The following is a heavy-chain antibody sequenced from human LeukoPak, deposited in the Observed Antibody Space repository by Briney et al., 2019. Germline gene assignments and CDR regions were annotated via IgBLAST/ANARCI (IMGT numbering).Heavy chain of an antibody. Sequence: SDTLSLTCTVSGGSISSSSYYWGWIRQPPGKGLEWIGSIYYSGSTYYNPSLKSRVTISVDTSKNQFSLKLSSVTAADTAVYYCAQITIFGVVSPKFDPWGQGTLVTVSS. V-gene: IGHV4-39*07. CDR3: AQITIFGVVSPKFDP. CDR1: GGSISSSSYY. D-gene: IGHD3-3*01. J-gene: IGHJ5*02. CDR2: IYYSGST.